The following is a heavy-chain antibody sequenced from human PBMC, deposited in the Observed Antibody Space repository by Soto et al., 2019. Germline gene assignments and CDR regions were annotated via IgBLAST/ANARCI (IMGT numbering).Heavy chain of an antibody. J-gene: IGHJ6*01. CDR2: IIPIFGTG. CDR1: GGTFSSYA. D-gene: IGHD4-17*01. V-gene: IGHV1-69*01. CDR3: ARDGTTVTTDGMDV. Sequence: QVQLVQSGAEVKKPESSVKVSCKASGGTFSSYAISWVRQAPGQGLEWMGGIIPIFGTGNYEQKFQGRATITADESTSTAYMELSSLRSEDTDVYYCARDGTTVTTDGMDVWGQGTTVTVSS.